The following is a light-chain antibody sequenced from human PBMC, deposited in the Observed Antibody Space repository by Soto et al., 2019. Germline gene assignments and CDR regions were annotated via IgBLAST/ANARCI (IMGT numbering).Light chain of an antibody. Sequence: EMVLTQSPATLSLSPGERATCSCRASQSVSSSYIAWYQQKRGQAPRRLIYGASIRATGIPDRFSGSGSGTDFTLTISRLEPEDFALYYCQQYHTSPLTFGQGTKADFK. CDR3: QQYHTSPLT. J-gene: IGKJ1*01. CDR1: QSVSSSY. V-gene: IGKV3-20*01. CDR2: GAS.